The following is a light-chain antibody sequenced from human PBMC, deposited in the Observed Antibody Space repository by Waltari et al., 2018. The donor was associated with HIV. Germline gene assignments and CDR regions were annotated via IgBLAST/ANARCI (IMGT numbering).Light chain of an antibody. CDR3: QQTSGFPLT. J-gene: IGKJ4*01. Sequence: EIQMTQSSRSMSAFVGDKVTITCRMRQGIITWLAWYQQKPGKVPQLLIHGASSLPSGVPSRFNGSGSGTQFSLTTSSLQSEDFATYYCQQTSGFPLTFGGGTTVE. V-gene: IGKV1-12*01. CDR1: QGIITW. CDR2: GAS.